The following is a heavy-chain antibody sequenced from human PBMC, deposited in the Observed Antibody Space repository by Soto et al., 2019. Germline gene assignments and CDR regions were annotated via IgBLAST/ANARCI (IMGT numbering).Heavy chain of an antibody. Sequence: QVQLVQSGAEEKKPGASVKVSCKASGYTFTGYAMHWVRQAPGQRLEWMGWINAGNGNTKYSQKFQGRVTITRDTSASTAYMALCSLRSEDTAVYYCARAVAVPADCYYWGQGTLVTVSS. D-gene: IGHD6-19*01. J-gene: IGHJ4*02. CDR1: GYTFTGYA. V-gene: IGHV1-3*05. CDR3: ARAVAVPADCYY. CDR2: INAGNGNT.